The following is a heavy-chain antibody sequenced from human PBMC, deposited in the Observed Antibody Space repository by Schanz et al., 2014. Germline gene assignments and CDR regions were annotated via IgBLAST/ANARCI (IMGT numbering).Heavy chain of an antibody. V-gene: IGHV3-NL1*01. D-gene: IGHD3-10*01. J-gene: IGHJ3*02. CDR1: GFTFSSYG. CDR2: ISASGGTT. CDR3: ARVHIATYHYNSPGAFDI. Sequence: QVQLVESGGGVVQPGRSLRLSCAASGFTFSSYGMHWVRQAPGKGLEWVSAISASGGTTYYADSVKGRFTISRDNSKNTLYLQMNSLRTDDTAIYYCARVHIATYHYNSPGAFDIWGQGTRVTVSS.